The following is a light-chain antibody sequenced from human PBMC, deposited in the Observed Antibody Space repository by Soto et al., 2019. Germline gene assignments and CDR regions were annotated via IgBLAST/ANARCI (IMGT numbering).Light chain of an antibody. CDR2: STS. CDR1: QTIAPY. CDR3: QQSYTQNT. V-gene: IGKV1-39*01. Sequence: DIHLTQSPSSLSASVGDSVTITCRASQTIAPYLHWYQQKPGKAPQLLIYSTSSLQSGVPSRFSGSGSGTDFTLTITSLQPEDFATDYCQQSYTQNTFGQGTTVEIK. J-gene: IGKJ2*01.